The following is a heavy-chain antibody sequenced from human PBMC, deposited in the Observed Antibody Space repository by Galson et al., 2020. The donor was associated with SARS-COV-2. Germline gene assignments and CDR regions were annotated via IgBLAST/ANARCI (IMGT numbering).Heavy chain of an antibody. CDR1: GFTFSSYA. Sequence: GESLKISFAASGFTFSSYAMHWVRQAPGKGLEGVAVISYDGSNKNYADSVKGRFTISRDNSKNTLYLQMNSLRGEDTAVYYCASSWHINNGEGMGVWGKETTVTVSS. J-gene: IGHJ6*04. D-gene: IGHD6-13*01. CDR2: ISYDGSNK. V-gene: IGHV3-30-3*01. CDR3: ASSWHINNGEGMGV.